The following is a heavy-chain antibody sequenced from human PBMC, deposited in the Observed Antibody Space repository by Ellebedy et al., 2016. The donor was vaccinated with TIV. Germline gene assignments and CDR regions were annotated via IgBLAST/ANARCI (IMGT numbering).Heavy chain of an antibody. CDR3: ASLEMATILDAFDI. J-gene: IGHJ3*02. D-gene: IGHD5-24*01. V-gene: IGHV1-2*04. CDR1: GYTFTGYY. Sequence: AASVKVSCKASGYTFTGYYMHWVRQAPGQGLEWMGWINPNSGGTNYAQKFQGWVTMTRDTSISTAYMELSRLRSDDTAVYYCASLEMATILDAFDIWGQGTKVTVSS. CDR2: INPNSGGT.